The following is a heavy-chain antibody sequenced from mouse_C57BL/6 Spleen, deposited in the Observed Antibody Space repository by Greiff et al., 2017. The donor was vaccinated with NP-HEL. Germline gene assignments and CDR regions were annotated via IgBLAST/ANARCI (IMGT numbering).Heavy chain of an antibody. D-gene: IGHD4-1*01. CDR1: GYTFTDYE. V-gene: IGHV1-15*01. CDR2: IDPETGGT. J-gene: IGHJ3*01. CDR3: KRERLGSWFAY. Sequence: QVQLQQSGAELVRPGASVTLSCKASGYTFTDYEMHWVKQTPVHGLEWIGAIDPETGGTAYNQKFKGKAILTADKSSSTAYMELRSLTSEDSAVYYCKRERLGSWFAYWGQGTLVTVSA.